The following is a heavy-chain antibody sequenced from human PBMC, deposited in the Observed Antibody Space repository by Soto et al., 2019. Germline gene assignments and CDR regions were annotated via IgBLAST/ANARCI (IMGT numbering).Heavy chain of an antibody. V-gene: IGHV4-31*03. CDR1: GGSISSGGYY. Sequence: QVQLQESGPGLVKPSQTLSLTCTVSGGSISSGGYYWSWIRQHPGKGLEWIGYSYYSGSTYYNPSLKRRVIISLDTSKNQFSLKLSSVTAADTAVYYCASRDSSGYYRLDYFDYWGQGTLVTVSS. J-gene: IGHJ4*02. CDR3: ASRDSSGYYRLDYFDY. D-gene: IGHD3-22*01. CDR2: SYYSGST.